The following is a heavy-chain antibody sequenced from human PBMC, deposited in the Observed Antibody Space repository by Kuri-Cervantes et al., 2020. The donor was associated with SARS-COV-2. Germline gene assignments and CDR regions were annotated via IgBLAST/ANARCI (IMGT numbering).Heavy chain of an antibody. J-gene: IGHJ6*03. V-gene: IGHV5-51*01. D-gene: IGHD6-19*01. CDR1: GYSFTSYW. CDR3: ARQGGYSSGWYGGRYYYMDV. Sequence: GGSLRLSCKGSGYSFTSYWIGWVRQMPGKGLEWMGIIYPGDSDTRYSPSFQGQVTISADKSISTAYLQWSSLKASDTAMYYCARQGGYSSGWYGGRYYYMDVWSKGTTVTVSS. CDR2: IYPGDSDT.